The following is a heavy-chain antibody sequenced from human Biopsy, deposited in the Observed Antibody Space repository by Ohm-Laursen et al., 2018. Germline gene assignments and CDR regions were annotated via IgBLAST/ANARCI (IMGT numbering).Heavy chain of an antibody. Sequence: ALSLTCSVYGESFNGYYWSWIRQTPGKGLEWIGEINHSGRTNYNPSLKSRVTISVDTSKNQFSLKVRSVTAADTAVYYCVRGVDYYDPYHYYALDVWGQGTTVTVSS. D-gene: IGHD3-22*01. CDR2: INHSGRT. V-gene: IGHV4-34*01. CDR3: VRGVDYYDPYHYYALDV. CDR1: GESFNGYY. J-gene: IGHJ6*02.